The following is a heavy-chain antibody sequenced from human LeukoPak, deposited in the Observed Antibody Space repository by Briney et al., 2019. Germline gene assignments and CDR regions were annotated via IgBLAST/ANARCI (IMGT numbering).Heavy chain of an antibody. V-gene: IGHV3-9*01. CDR3: ARLTGAASGTYYFDF. CDR1: GFIFDDYA. Sequence: PGESLRLSCVASGFIFDDYAMYWVRQAPGKGLEWVSGISWNSRIIDYADSVKGRFTISRDNAKTSLFLQMNSLTTDDTAFYYCARLTGAASGTYYFDFWGQGTLVTVSS. D-gene: IGHD1-26*01. CDR2: ISWNSRII. J-gene: IGHJ4*02.